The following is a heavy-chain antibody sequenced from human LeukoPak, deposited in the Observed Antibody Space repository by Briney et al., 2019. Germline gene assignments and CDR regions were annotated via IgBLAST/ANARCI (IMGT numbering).Heavy chain of an antibody. Sequence: SETLSLTCTVSGGSISSSSYYWGWIRQPPGKGLEWIGSIYYSGSTYYNPSLKSRVTISVDTSKNQFSLKLSSVTAADTAVYYCAREEFQVGNAPFDYWGQGTLVTVSS. CDR3: AREEFQVGNAPFDY. D-gene: IGHD1-1*01. CDR2: IYYSGST. V-gene: IGHV4-39*07. CDR1: GGSISSSSYY. J-gene: IGHJ4*02.